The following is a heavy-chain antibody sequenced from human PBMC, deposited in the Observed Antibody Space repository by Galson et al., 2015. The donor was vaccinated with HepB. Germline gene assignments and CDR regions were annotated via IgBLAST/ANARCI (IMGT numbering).Heavy chain of an antibody. D-gene: IGHD3-10*02. CDR3: AKDLSPLHVGVANYYYYYGMDV. J-gene: IGHJ6*02. Sequence: SLRLSCAASGFTFSSYGMHWVRQAPGKGLEWVAVISYDGSNKYYADSVKGRFTISRDNSKNTLYLQMNSLRAEDTAVYYCAKDLSPLHVGVANYYYYYGMDVWGQGTTVTVSS. CDR1: GFTFSSYG. V-gene: IGHV3-30*18. CDR2: ISYDGSNK.